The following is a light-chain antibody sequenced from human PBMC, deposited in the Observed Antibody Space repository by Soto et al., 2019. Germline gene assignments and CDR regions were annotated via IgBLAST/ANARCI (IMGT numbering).Light chain of an antibody. Sequence: DIVMTQSPLSLPVTPGEPASISCRSSQSLLHSNGYNYLAWYLQKPGQSPQLLIYSGSNRASGVPYRFSGSGSGTDFTLKITRVEAEDVGSYYCMKAVQTPRTFGPGTKLESK. J-gene: IGKJ2*01. CDR1: QSLLHSNGYNY. V-gene: IGKV2-28*01. CDR2: SGS. CDR3: MKAVQTPRT.